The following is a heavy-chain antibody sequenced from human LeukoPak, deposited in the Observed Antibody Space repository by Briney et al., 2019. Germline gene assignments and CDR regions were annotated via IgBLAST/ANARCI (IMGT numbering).Heavy chain of an antibody. V-gene: IGHV4-59*01. Sequence: SETLSLTCTVSGGSISSYYWSWIRQPPGKGLEWIGYIYYSGSTNYNPSLKSRVTISVDTSKNQFSLKLSSVTAADTAVYYCASGSGSYYNPIDYWGQGTLVTVSS. J-gene: IGHJ4*02. CDR2: IYYSGST. D-gene: IGHD3-10*01. CDR3: ASGSGSYYNPIDY. CDR1: GGSISSYY.